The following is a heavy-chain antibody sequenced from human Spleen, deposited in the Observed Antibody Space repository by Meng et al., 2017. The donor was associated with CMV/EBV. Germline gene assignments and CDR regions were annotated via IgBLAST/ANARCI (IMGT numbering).Heavy chain of an antibody. Sequence: GGSLRLSCAASGFTFSNYNMIWVRQAPGKGLEWVSSITSSSNHIYYVDSVKGRFTISRDNDKNSLFLQMSSLRSEDTAVYYCARVDCSSATCHSAVYYYGVDVWGQGTTVTVSS. CDR1: GFTFSNYN. D-gene: IGHD2-2*01. CDR3: ARVDCSSATCHSAVYYYGVDV. J-gene: IGHJ6*02. CDR2: ITSSSNHI. V-gene: IGHV3-21*04.